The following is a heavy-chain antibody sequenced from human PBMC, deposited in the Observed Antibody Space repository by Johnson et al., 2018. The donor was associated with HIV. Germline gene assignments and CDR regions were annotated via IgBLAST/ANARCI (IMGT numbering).Heavy chain of an antibody. Sequence: VQLVESGGGLVQPGGSLRLSCAASGFTVSSNYMSWVRQAPGKGLEWVSVIFSGGTTYYADSVKGRFTISRYNSKNTLFLQMNSLRAEDTAVFYCARACRDGYTCDAFDIWGQGTMVTVSS. CDR1: GFTVSSNY. J-gene: IGHJ3*02. D-gene: IGHD5-24*01. CDR2: IFSGGTT. CDR3: ARACRDGYTCDAFDI. V-gene: IGHV3-66*01.